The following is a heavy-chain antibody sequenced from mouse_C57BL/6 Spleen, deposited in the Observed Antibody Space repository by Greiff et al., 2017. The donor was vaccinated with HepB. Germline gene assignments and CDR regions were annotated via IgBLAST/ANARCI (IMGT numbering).Heavy chain of an antibody. Sequence: SGPELVKPGASVKISCKASGYAFSSSWMNWVKQRPGKGLEWIGRINPGDGDTNYNGKFKGKATLTADKSSSTAYMQLSSLTSEDSAVYFCARGDYYGSSYAWFAYWGQGTLVTVSA. J-gene: IGHJ3*01. D-gene: IGHD1-1*01. CDR2: INPGDGDT. CDR3: ARGDYYGSSYAWFAY. CDR1: GYAFSSSW. V-gene: IGHV1-82*01.